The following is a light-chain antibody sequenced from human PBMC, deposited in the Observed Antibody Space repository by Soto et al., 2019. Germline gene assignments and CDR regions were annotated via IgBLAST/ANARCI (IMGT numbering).Light chain of an antibody. V-gene: IGKV1-5*01. Sequence: DIQMTQSPSTLSASVGDRVTITCLASQSISSWLAWYQQNPGKAPKLLIYDASSLESGVPSRLRVSGSGTESTLTISSLQPDDFATNYCKQYNSYSETFGQGTKVDIK. CDR1: QSISSW. CDR2: DAS. J-gene: IGKJ1*01. CDR3: KQYNSYSET.